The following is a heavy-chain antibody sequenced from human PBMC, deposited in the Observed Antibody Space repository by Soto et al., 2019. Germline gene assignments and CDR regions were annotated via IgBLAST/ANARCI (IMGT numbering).Heavy chain of an antibody. CDR3: ARGVGVPVMDY. D-gene: IGHD2-15*01. CDR2: VSTHDGNT. Sequence: QVQVVQSGGEVKKPGASVKVSCKPSGYKFTSYSISWVRQAPGQGLEWMGWVSTHDGNTTYAQKFEGRVSMTADTTTNTAYMELRSLRSDDTAIYYCARGVGVPVMDYWGQGTLLTVSS. CDR1: GYKFTSYS. J-gene: IGHJ4*02. V-gene: IGHV1-18*04.